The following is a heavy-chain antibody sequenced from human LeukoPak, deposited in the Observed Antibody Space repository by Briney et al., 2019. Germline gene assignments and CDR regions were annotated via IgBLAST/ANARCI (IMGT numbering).Heavy chain of an antibody. D-gene: IGHD1-26*01. CDR3: TKREGPMSGSYDYFDP. Sequence: SETLYLTCTVSGGSISGYYWSWIRQPPGQGLEWIAYIHSNGYTNYNPSLKSRVTISVDTSKNQFSLKVTSVTAADTAMYYCTKREGPMSGSYDYFDPWGQGTLVTVS. J-gene: IGHJ5*02. CDR1: GGSISGYY. CDR2: IHSNGYT. V-gene: IGHV4-4*09.